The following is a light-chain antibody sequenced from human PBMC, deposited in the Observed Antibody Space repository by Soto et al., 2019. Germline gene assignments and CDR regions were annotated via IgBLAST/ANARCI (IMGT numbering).Light chain of an antibody. V-gene: IGKV1-39*01. J-gene: IGKJ5*01. CDR3: QQRYSTPSIT. Sequence: DIQMTQSPSSLYASVGDRVTITCRASQSISSHLNWYQQKPGKAPKVLIYAASSLRSGVPSRFSGSGSGTDFTLTISSLQPEDFATYYCQQRYSTPSITFGQGTRLEVK. CDR1: QSISSH. CDR2: AAS.